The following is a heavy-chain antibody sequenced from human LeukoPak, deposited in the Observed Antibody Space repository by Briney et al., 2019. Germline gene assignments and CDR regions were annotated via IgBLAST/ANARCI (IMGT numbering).Heavy chain of an antibody. CDR2: IYHSGST. Sequence: SETLSLTCTVSGGSISSGGYYWSWIRQPPGKGLEWIGYIYHSGSTYYNPSLKSRVTISVDRSKNQFSLKLSSVTAADTAVYYCARDHSSGWYQVPGDDAFDIWGQGTMDTVSS. J-gene: IGHJ3*02. CDR3: ARDHSSGWYQVPGDDAFDI. V-gene: IGHV4-30-2*01. CDR1: GGSISSGGYY. D-gene: IGHD6-19*01.